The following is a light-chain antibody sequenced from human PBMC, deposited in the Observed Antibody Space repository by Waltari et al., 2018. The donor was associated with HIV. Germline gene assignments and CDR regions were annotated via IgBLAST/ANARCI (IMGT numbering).Light chain of an antibody. CDR1: QSLVYSDGDTY. V-gene: IGKV2-30*01. CDR3: MQGTHWPPT. CDR2: KVS. J-gene: IGKJ1*01. Sequence: DVVMTQSPLSLPVTLGQPASISCRASQSLVYSDGDTYLTWFQQRPGQSPRRLIYKVSNRDSGVPDRLSGSGSGTDFTLKISRVEAEDVGVYYCMQGTHWPPTFGQGTKVEIK.